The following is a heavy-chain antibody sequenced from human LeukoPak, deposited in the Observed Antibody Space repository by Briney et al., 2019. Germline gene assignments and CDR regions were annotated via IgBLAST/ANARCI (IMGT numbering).Heavy chain of an antibody. D-gene: IGHD1-1*01. CDR3: ASGTTGTFYAFDI. V-gene: IGHV1-2*02. Sequence: GASVKVSCKASAYTFTDYYMHWVRQAPGQGLEWMGWINPTSGDTNYAQKFQGRVTMTRDTSTSTAYMELRSLRSDDTAVYYCASGTTGTFYAFDIWGQGTMVTVSS. CDR1: AYTFTDYY. CDR2: INPTSGDT. J-gene: IGHJ3*02.